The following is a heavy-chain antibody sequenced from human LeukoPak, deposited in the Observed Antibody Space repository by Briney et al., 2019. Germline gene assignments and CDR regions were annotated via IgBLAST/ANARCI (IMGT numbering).Heavy chain of an antibody. V-gene: IGHV3-30*02. D-gene: IGHD5-12*01. CDR1: GFTFSSYG. J-gene: IGHJ4*02. Sequence: GGSLRLSCAASGFTFSSYGMHWVRQAPGKGLEWVAFIRYDGSNKYYADSVKGRFTISRDNSKNTLYLQMNSLRAEDTAVYYCAKDIVATIISYYFDYWGQGTLVTVSS. CDR3: AKDIVATIISYYFDY. CDR2: IRYDGSNK.